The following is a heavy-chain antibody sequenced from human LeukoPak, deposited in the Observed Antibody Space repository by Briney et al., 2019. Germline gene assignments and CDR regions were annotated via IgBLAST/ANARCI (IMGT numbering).Heavy chain of an antibody. CDR2: INTNTGNP. Sequence: ASVKVSCKASGYTFTGYYMHWVRQAPGQGLEWMGWINTNTGNPTYAQGFPGRFVFSLDTSVSTAYLQISSLKAEDTAVYYCARVYGSGQGTDWFYPWGQGTLVTVSS. CDR1: GYTFTGYY. CDR3: ARVYGSGQGTDWFYP. V-gene: IGHV7-4-1*02. D-gene: IGHD3-10*01. J-gene: IGHJ5*02.